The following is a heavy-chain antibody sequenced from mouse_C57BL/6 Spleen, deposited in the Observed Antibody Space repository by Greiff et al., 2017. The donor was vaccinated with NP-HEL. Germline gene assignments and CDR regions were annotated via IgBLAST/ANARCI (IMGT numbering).Heavy chain of an antibody. CDR1: GYTFTDYE. D-gene: IGHD3-2*02. Sequence: VQLQQSGAELVRPGASVTLSCKASGYTFTDYEMHWVKQTPVHGLEWIGAIDPATGGTAYNQKFKGKAILTADKSSSTAYMELRSLTSEDSAVYYCTIASSGLYYFDDWGQGTTLTVSS. CDR2: IDPATGGT. J-gene: IGHJ2*01. CDR3: TIASSGLYYFDD. V-gene: IGHV1-15*01.